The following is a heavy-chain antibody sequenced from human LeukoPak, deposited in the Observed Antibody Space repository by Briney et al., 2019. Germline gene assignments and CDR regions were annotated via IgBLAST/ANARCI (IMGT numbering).Heavy chain of an antibody. CDR2: IYGGGST. CDR1: GFTFSSNY. J-gene: IGHJ4*02. CDR3: AREYGQSNYYFDS. V-gene: IGHV3-66*01. Sequence: GGSLRLSCAASGFTFSSNYMSWVRQAPGKGLEWVSIIYGGGSTYYSDSVKGGFTISRDNSMNTVYLQMNSLRADDTAVYYCAREYGQSNYYFDSWGQGTLVTVSS. D-gene: IGHD1-1*01.